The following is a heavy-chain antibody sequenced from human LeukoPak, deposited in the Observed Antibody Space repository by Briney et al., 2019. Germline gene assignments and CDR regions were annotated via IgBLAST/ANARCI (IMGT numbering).Heavy chain of an antibody. CDR1: GYTFTSYG. CDR2: INAYNGNT. J-gene: IGHJ6*02. V-gene: IGHV1-18*01. CDR3: ARVRWGYYYYGTDV. Sequence: GASVKVSCKASGYTFTSYGISWVRQAPGQGLEWMGWINAYNGNTNYAQKLQGRVTMTTDTSTSTAYMELRSLRSDDTAVYYCARVRWGYYYYGTDVWGQGTTVTVSS. D-gene: IGHD4-23*01.